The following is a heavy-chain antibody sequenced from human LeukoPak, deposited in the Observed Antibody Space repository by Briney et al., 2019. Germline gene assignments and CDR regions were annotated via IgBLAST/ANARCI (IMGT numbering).Heavy chain of an antibody. CDR1: GGSISSGGYY. D-gene: IGHD4-23*01. CDR3: ARAYGGNSSDY. Sequence: SETLSLTCTVSGGSISSGGYYWSWIRQYPGKGLEWIGYIYNSGSTHYNPSLKSRLSISVDTSKNQFSLKVSSVTAADTAVYYCARAYGGNSSDYWGLGTLVTVSS. J-gene: IGHJ4*02. CDR2: IYNSGST. V-gene: IGHV4-31*03.